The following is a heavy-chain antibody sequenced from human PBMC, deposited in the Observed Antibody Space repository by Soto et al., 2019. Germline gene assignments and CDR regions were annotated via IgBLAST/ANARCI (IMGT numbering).Heavy chain of an antibody. CDR2: MNAKSGDT. CDR3: ARGNPFNYAGFDV. Sequence: ASVKVSCKASGYTFSDFDINWLRQASGQGPEWMGWMNAKSGDTFFAQRFQGKFNMAWDTSLSTAYMEVGSLTSDDTAIYYCARGNPFNYAGFDVWGQGTTVTVSS. CDR1: GYTFSDFD. D-gene: IGHD3-16*01. V-gene: IGHV1-8*01. J-gene: IGHJ6*02.